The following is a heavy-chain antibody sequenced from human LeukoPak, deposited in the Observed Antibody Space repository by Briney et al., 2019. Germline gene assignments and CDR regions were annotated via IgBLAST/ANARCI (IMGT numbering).Heavy chain of an antibody. J-gene: IGHJ4*02. CDR3: AREKSERAVRGVKVLGPDY. Sequence: GASVKVSCKASGYTFTGYYMHWVRQAPGQGLEWMGWINPNSGGTNYAQKFQGRVTMTRDTSISTAYMELSRLRSEDTAVYYCAREKSERAVRGVKVLGPDYWGQGTLVTVSS. D-gene: IGHD3-10*01. V-gene: IGHV1-2*02. CDR1: GYTFTGYY. CDR2: INPNSGGT.